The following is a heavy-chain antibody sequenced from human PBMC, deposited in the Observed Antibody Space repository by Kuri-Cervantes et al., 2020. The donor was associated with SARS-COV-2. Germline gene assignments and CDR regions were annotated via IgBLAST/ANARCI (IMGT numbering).Heavy chain of an antibody. Sequence: ASVKVSCKASGYTFTSYGISWVRQAPGQGLEWMGWISAYNGNTNYAQKLQGRVNMTTDTSTSTAYMELSSLRSEDTAVYYCARATGPPGYFDYWGQGTLVTVSS. J-gene: IGHJ4*02. V-gene: IGHV1-18*01. CDR2: ISAYNGNT. CDR3: ARATGPPGYFDY. CDR1: GYTFTSYG.